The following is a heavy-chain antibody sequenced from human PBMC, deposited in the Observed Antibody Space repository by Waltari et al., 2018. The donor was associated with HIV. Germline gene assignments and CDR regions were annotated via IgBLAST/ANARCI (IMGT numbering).Heavy chain of an antibody. V-gene: IGHV4-30-4*01. CDR1: GGSISRGDYY. J-gene: IGHJ4*02. Sequence: QVQLQESGPGLVKPSQTLSLPCTVSGGSISRGDYYWSWIRQPPGKGLEWIGDIYYSGSTYYNPSLKSRVTISVDTSKNQFSLKLSSVTAADTAVYYCARGRGPYDSSGYFQYYFDYWGQGTLVTVSS. CDR2: IYYSGST. D-gene: IGHD3-22*01. CDR3: ARGRGPYDSSGYFQYYFDY.